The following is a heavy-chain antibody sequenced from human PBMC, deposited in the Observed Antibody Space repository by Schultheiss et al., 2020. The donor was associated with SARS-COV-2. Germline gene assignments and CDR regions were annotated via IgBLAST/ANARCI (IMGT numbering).Heavy chain of an antibody. D-gene: IGHD1-14*01. CDR2: IWYDGSNK. Sequence: GASLKISCAASGFTFSSYGMHWVRQAPGKGLEWVAVIWYDGSNKYYADSVKGRFTISRDNSKNTLYLQMNSLRAEDTAVYYCARDLLRAVGISMGDYWGQGTLVTVSS. CDR1: GFTFSSYG. CDR3: ARDLLRAVGISMGDY. J-gene: IGHJ4*02. V-gene: IGHV3-33*01.